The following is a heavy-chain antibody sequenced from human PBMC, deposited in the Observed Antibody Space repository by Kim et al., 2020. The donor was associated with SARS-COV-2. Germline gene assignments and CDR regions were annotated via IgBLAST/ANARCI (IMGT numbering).Heavy chain of an antibody. Sequence: SRVTISVDTSKNQFSLKLSSVTAADTAVYYCARVRIWIVVVPAATGYMDVWGKGTTVTVSS. D-gene: IGHD2-2*01. V-gene: IGHV4-34*01. J-gene: IGHJ6*03. CDR3: ARVRIWIVVVPAATGYMDV.